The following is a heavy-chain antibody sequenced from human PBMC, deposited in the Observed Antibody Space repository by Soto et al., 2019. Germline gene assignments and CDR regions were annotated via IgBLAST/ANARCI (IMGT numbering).Heavy chain of an antibody. J-gene: IGHJ6*02. Sequence: ESGGGVVQPGRSLRLSCAASGFTFSSYAMHWVRQAPGKGLEWVAVISYDGSNKYYADSVKGRFTISRDNFKNTLYLQMNSLRAEDTAVYYCARDRLRYNWNDFPYYYYGMDVWGQGTTVTVSS. D-gene: IGHD1-1*01. CDR1: GFTFSSYA. V-gene: IGHV3-30-3*01. CDR2: ISYDGSNK. CDR3: ARDRLRYNWNDFPYYYYGMDV.